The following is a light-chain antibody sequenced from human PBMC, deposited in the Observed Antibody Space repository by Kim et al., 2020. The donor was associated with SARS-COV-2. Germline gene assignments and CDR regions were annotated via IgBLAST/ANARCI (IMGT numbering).Light chain of an antibody. Sequence: GQSITISCTGTSSDICSYNYVSWYQQHPGKAPRLMIFDVSNRPSGISDRFSGSKSGNTASLSISGLQTEDEADYYCSSYTSTNTLAFGGGTQLTVL. V-gene: IGLV2-14*03. CDR1: SSDICSYNY. CDR2: DVS. J-gene: IGLJ2*01. CDR3: SSYTSTNTLA.